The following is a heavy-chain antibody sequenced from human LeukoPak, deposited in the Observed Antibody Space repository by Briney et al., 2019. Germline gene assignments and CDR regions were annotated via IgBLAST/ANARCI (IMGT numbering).Heavy chain of an antibody. J-gene: IGHJ4*02. CDR3: ARGGKAYGDYGY. CDR1: GGSISSGGYY. Sequence: SETLSLTCTVSGGSISSGGYYWSWIRQHPGKGLEWIGYIYYSGSTYYNPSLKSRVTISVDTSKNQFSLKLSSVTAADTAVYYCARGGKAYGDYGYWGQGTLVTASS. V-gene: IGHV4-31*03. CDR2: IYYSGST. D-gene: IGHD4-17*01.